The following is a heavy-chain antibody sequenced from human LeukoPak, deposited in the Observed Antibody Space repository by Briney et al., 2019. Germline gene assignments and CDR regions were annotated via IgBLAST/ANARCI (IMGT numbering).Heavy chain of an antibody. D-gene: IGHD3-22*01. J-gene: IGHJ3*02. V-gene: IGHV4-31*02. CDR2: IYYSGST. CDR3: ARDRVNNYYDSSGYYPSFDI. CDR1: GXXXXSGGYY. Sequence: SGXXXXSGGYYWSWIRQHPGKGLEWIGYIYYSGSTYYNPSLKSRVTISVDTSKNQFSLKLSSVTAADTAVYYCARDRVNNYYDSSGYYPSFDIWGQGTMVTVSS.